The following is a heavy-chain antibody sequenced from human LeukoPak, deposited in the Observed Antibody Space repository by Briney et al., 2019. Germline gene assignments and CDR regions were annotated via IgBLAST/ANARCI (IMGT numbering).Heavy chain of an antibody. CDR3: ARVVKGKMTMVRGVIGSPQNNYYYYYMDV. J-gene: IGHJ6*03. D-gene: IGHD3-10*01. CDR2: INPHSGYT. V-gene: IGHV1-2*02. Sequence: ASVKVSCKASGYTFSGYYIHWVRQAPGQGLEWVGWINPHSGYTKFAQKFQGRVTMTRDTSSSTAYMELSRLRSDDTAVYYCARVVKGKMTMVRGVIGSPQNNYYYYYMDVWGKGTTVTVSS. CDR1: GYTFSGYY.